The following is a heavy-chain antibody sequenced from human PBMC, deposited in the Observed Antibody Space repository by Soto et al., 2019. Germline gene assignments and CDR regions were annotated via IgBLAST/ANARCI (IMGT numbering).Heavy chain of an antibody. D-gene: IGHD3-22*01. J-gene: IGHJ4*02. CDR1: GGTFSSYT. CDR3: ARSHLYYDSSGYPDY. CDR2: IIPILGIA. V-gene: IGHV1-69*02. Sequence: SVKVSCKASGGTFSSYTISWVRQAPGQGLEWMGRIIPILGIANYAQKFQGRVTITADKSTSTAYMELSSLRAEDTAVYYCARSHLYYDSSGYPDYWGQGTLVTVSS.